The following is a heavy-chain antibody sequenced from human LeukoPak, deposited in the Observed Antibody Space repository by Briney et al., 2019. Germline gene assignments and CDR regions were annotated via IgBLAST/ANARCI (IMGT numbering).Heavy chain of an antibody. J-gene: IGHJ5*02. CDR2: IYHSGST. V-gene: IGHV4-30-2*01. D-gene: IGHD6-13*01. CDR1: GGSISSGGYS. CDR3: ARGRGIAGFNWFDP. Sequence: PSETLSLTCAVSGGSISSGGYSWSWIRQPPGKGLEWIGYIYHSGSTHYNPSLKSRVTISVDRSKNQFSLKLSSVTAADTAVYYCARGRGIAGFNWFDPWGQGTLVTVSS.